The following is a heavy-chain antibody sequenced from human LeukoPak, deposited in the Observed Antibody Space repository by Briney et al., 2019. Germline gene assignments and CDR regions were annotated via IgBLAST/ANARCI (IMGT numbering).Heavy chain of an antibody. D-gene: IGHD6-19*01. J-gene: IGHJ4*02. CDR1: GYTFTSYG. CDR3: ARDVGSGWFRFDY. CDR2: ISPYNGNT. Sequence: ASVKVSCKASGYTFTSYGISWVRQAPGQGLEWMGWISPYNGNTNYAQNFQGRVTMTTDTSTSTDYMELRSLRSDDTAVYCCARDVGSGWFRFDYWGQGTLVTVSS. V-gene: IGHV1-18*01.